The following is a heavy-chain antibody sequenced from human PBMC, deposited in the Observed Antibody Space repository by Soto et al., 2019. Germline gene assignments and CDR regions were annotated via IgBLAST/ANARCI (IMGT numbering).Heavy chain of an antibody. Sequence: GXSVKVSCTCSGYTFTSYGSSWVRQAPGQGLEWMGWISAYNGNTNYAQKLQGRVTMTTDTSTSTAYMELRSLRSDDTAVYYCARDVWFGELSPNWFDTWGQGTLVTVSS. V-gene: IGHV1-18*04. CDR2: ISAYNGNT. J-gene: IGHJ5*02. CDR1: GYTFTSYG. CDR3: ARDVWFGELSPNWFDT. D-gene: IGHD3-10*01.